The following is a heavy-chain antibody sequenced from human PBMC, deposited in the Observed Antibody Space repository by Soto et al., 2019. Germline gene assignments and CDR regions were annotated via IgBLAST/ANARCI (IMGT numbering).Heavy chain of an antibody. Sequence: EASVKVSCKVSGYTLTELSMHWVRQAPGKGLEWMGGFDPEDGETIYAQKFQGRVTMTEDTSTDTAYMELSSLRSEDTAVYYCATPRYNWYFFSNSDYYYGMDVWGQGTTVTVSS. V-gene: IGHV1-24*01. CDR1: GYTLTELS. J-gene: IGHJ6*02. CDR3: ATPRYNWYFFSNSDYYYGMDV. D-gene: IGHD1-7*01. CDR2: FDPEDGET.